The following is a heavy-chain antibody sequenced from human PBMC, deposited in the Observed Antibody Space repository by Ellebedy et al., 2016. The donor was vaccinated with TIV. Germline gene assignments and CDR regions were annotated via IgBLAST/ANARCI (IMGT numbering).Heavy chain of an antibody. Sequence: PGGSLRLSCAASGFTFSSYSMNWVRQAPGKGLEWVSSISSSSSYIYYADSVKGRFTISRDNAKNSLYLQMNSLRAEDTAVYYCARVSSGYYSFDYWGQGTLVTVSS. V-gene: IGHV3-21*01. J-gene: IGHJ4*02. CDR2: ISSSSSYI. CDR1: GFTFSSYS. CDR3: ARVSSGYYSFDY. D-gene: IGHD3-22*01.